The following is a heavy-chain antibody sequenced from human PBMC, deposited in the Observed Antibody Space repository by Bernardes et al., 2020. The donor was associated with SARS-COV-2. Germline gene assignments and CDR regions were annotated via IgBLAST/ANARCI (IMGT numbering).Heavy chain of an antibody. J-gene: IGHJ4*02. D-gene: IGHD1-26*01. CDR1: GFTLSDHY. CDR3: ARDYSDKFSWDY. V-gene: IGHV3-72*01. Sequence: GGCPSPPRAGSGFTLSDHYIDWVRPPPGKGLGWVGRTRKKTHNYVTKYAASVKGRFTISRDESTNSLYLQMNSLKTEDTAVYYCARDYSDKFSWDYWGQGTLVTVSS. CDR2: TRKKTHNYVT.